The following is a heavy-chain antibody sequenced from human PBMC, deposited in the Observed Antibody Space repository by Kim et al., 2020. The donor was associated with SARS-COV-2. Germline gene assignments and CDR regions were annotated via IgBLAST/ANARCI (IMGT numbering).Heavy chain of an antibody. CDR3: ARRHYYDSSGYYTPGAFDI. Sequence: KSRVTISVDTSKNQFSLRLSSVTAADTAMYYCARRHYYDSSGYYTPGAFDIWGQGTMVTVSS. J-gene: IGHJ3*02. V-gene: IGHV4-39*01. D-gene: IGHD3-22*01.